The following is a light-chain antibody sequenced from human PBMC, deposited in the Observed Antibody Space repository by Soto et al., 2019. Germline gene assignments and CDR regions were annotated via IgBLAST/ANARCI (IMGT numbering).Light chain of an antibody. CDR2: GAS. CDR3: QQYNNWPPWT. Sequence: EVVMTQSPATLSVSPGERATLSCRASQSVNNNLAWYQQRPGQAPTLLISGASTRAAGIPDRFSGSGSGTEFTLSISSLQSEDGAVDYCQQYNNWPPWTFGQGTKVEIK. CDR1: QSVNNN. J-gene: IGKJ1*01. V-gene: IGKV3-15*01.